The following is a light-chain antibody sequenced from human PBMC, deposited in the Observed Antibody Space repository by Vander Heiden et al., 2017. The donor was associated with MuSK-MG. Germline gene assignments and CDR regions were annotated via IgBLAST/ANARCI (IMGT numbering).Light chain of an antibody. CDR3: QSYDSSLSVYVV. J-gene: IGLJ2*01. V-gene: IGLV1-40*01. CDR1: SSNIGAGYD. Sequence: QSVLTQPPSVSGAPGQRVTISCTWSSSNIGAGYDVHWYQQLPGTAPKLLIYGNSNRPSGVPDRFSGSKSGTSAALAITGLQAEDEADYYCQSYDSSLSVYVVFGGGTKLTVL. CDR2: GNS.